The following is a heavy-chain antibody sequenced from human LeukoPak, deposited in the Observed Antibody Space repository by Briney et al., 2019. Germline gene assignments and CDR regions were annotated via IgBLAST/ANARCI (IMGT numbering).Heavy chain of an antibody. CDR2: SYYSGTT. CDR1: GGSISSGGYY. Sequence: SETLSLTCTVSGGSISSGGYYWSWIRQHPGTGLEWIGCSYYSGTTYYHPSLTSRVAISVDTSKNQFSLKLSSVTAADTAVYYCARSGTVTTWNYWGQGTLVTVSS. CDR3: ARSGTVTTWNY. J-gene: IGHJ4*02. D-gene: IGHD4-17*01. V-gene: IGHV4-31*03.